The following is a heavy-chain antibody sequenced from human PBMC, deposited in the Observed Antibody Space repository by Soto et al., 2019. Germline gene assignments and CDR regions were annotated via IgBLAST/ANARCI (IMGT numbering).Heavy chain of an antibody. CDR2: IHHSGRT. Sequence: SETLSLTCAVSGDSISSDKWWSWVRQPPGKGLEWIGEIHHSGRTNYNPSLKSRVTILVEKSKNQVSLELSSMTAADAAVYYCARGGDWQFDYWGQGTLDTVSS. D-gene: IGHD2-21*02. V-gene: IGHV4-4*02. CDR3: ARGGDWQFDY. CDR1: GDSISSDKW. J-gene: IGHJ4*02.